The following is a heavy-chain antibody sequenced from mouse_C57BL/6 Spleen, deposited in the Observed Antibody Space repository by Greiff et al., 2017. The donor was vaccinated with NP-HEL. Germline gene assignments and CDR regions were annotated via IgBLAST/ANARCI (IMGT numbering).Heavy chain of an antibody. V-gene: IGHV1-82*01. D-gene: IGHD1-1*02. CDR2: IYPGDGGT. CDR1: GYAFRSSW. Sequence: QVQLKQSGPELVKPGASVKISCKASGYAFRSSWMNWVKQRPGTGLAWIGRIYPGDGGTNYNGKFKGKATLTADTSSSTAYMQLSSLTSEDSAVYFCAREGTGGGWFAYWGQGTLVTVSA. CDR3: AREGTGGGWFAY. J-gene: IGHJ3*01.